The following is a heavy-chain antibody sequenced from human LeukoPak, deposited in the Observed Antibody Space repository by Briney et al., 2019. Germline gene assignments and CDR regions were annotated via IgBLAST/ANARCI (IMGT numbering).Heavy chain of an antibody. V-gene: IGHV3-30*18. CDR3: AKATVEGDPYYYYYGMGV. CDR2: ISYDGSNK. CDR1: GFTFSSYG. Sequence: GRSLRLSCAASGFTFSSYGMHWVRQAPGKGLEWVAVISYDGSNKYYADSVKGRFTISRDNSKNTLYLQMNSLRAEDTAVYYCAKATVEGDPYYYYYGMGVWGQGTTVTVSS. J-gene: IGHJ6*02. D-gene: IGHD2-21*02.